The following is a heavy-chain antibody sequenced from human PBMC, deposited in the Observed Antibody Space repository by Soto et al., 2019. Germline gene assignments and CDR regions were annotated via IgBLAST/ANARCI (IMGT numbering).Heavy chain of an antibody. V-gene: IGHV1-69*02. CDR2: IIPILGIA. Sequence: SVKVSCKASVGTFSSYIISWVRQAPGQGLEWMGRIIPILGIANYAQKFQGRVTITADKSTSTAYMELSSLRSEDTAVYYCARIKGHTQFDYWGQGTLVTVSS. D-gene: IGHD2-15*01. CDR1: VGTFSSYI. CDR3: ARIKGHTQFDY. J-gene: IGHJ4*02.